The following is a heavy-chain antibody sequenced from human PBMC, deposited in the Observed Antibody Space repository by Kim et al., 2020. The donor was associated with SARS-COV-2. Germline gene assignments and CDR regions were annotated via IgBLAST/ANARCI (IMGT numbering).Heavy chain of an antibody. CDR1: GASLSSDY. CDR2: NYKSGTT. CDR3: ARSYSGTYFAAFDI. Sequence: SETLSLTCTVSGASLSSDYWSWIRQPPGKGLEWMGYNYKSGTTNYNPSLKSRVIISSDTSKNQFSLNLRSVTAADTAVYYCARSYSGTYFAAFDIWGPGT. D-gene: IGHD1-26*01. V-gene: IGHV4-4*08. J-gene: IGHJ3*02.